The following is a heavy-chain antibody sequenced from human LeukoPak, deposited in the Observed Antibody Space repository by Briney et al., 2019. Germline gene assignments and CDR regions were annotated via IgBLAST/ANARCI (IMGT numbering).Heavy chain of an antibody. J-gene: IGHJ4*02. CDR3: ARHLRSQPFHY. CDR2: IYPGDFDT. Sequence: GESLRISCKASGYSLTNYWIGWVRQVPGKGLEWMGIIYPGDFDTRYSPSFQGQVTISADKSLTPAYLMWSSLKASDSAIYYCARHLRSQPFHYWGQGTLVTVSS. CDR1: GYSLTNYW. V-gene: IGHV5-51*01. D-gene: IGHD3-10*01.